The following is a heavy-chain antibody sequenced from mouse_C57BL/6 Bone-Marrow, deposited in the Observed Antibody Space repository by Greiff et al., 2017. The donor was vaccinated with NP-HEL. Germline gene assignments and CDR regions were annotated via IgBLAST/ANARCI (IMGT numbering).Heavy chain of an antibody. CDR2: IDPSDSYT. Sequence: QVQLQQPGAELVKPGASVKLSCKASGYTFTSYWMQWVKQRPGQGLEWIGEIDPSDSYTNYNQKFKGKATLTVDTSSSTAYMQLSSLTSEDSAVYYCARLYYYGSGGDYWGQGTTLTVSS. V-gene: IGHV1-50*01. J-gene: IGHJ2*01. CDR1: GYTFTSYW. D-gene: IGHD1-1*01. CDR3: ARLYYYGSGGDY.